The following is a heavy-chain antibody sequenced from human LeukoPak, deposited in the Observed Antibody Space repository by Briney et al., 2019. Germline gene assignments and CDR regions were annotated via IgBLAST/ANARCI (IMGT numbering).Heavy chain of an antibody. CDR1: GYTFTSYD. J-gene: IGHJ3*02. CDR3: ARGPPAYYAFWSGHYTTNDAFDT. D-gene: IGHD3-3*01. V-gene: IGHV1-8*03. CDR2: MNPNSGNT. Sequence: ASVKVSCKASGYTFTSYDINWVRQATGQGLEWMGWMNPNSGNTGYAQKFQGRVTITRNTSISTAYMELSSLRSEDTAVYYCARGPPAYYAFWSGHYTTNDAFDTWGHGTLVTASS.